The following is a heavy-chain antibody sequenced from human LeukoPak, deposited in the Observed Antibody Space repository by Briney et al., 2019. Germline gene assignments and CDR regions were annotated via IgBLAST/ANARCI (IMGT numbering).Heavy chain of an antibody. V-gene: IGHV3-74*01. Sequence: GGSLRLSCAAFGFTFSSYWMHWVRQAPGKGPVWVSRISTDGSSTSYADSVKGRFTISRDNAKNTLYLQMNSLRAEDTAVYYCARDRSGFDWGQGTLVTVSS. CDR1: GFTFSSYW. CDR3: ARDRSGFD. D-gene: IGHD3-16*02. J-gene: IGHJ4*02. CDR2: ISTDGSST.